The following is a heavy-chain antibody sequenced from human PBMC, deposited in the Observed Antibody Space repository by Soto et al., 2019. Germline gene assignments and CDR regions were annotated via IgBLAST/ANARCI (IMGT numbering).Heavy chain of an antibody. CDR1: GFAISSNA. CDR3: AKDKPGTTSFDY. CDR2: ISDRGDTT. J-gene: IGHJ4*02. Sequence: VGSLRLSCAASGFAISSNAMYWVRQAPGKGLEWVSGISDRGDTTHYADSVKGRFTISRDTSKNTLYLQLNTLRADDTAVYYCAKDKPGTTSFDYWGQGTLVTVSS. D-gene: IGHD1-1*01. V-gene: IGHV3-23*01.